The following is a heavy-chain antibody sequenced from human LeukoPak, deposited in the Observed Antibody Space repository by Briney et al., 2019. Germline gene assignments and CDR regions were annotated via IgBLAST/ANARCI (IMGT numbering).Heavy chain of an antibody. CDR1: GFTFSSYG. J-gene: IGHJ4*02. Sequence: GGTLRLSCAASGFTFSSYGMSWVRQAPGKGLEWVSAISGSGGSTYYADSVKGRFTISRDNSKNTLYLQMNSLRAEDTAVYYCARTGSKQLTVDYFDYWGQGTLVTVSS. D-gene: IGHD6-13*01. V-gene: IGHV3-23*01. CDR2: ISGSGGST. CDR3: ARTGSKQLTVDYFDY.